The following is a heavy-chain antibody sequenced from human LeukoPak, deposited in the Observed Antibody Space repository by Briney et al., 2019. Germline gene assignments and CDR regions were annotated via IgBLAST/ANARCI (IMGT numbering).Heavy chain of an antibody. CDR3: ARDGYYGDYSAAFDI. V-gene: IGHV4-30-4*07. J-gene: IGHJ3*02. Sequence: PSETLSLTCAVSGGSISSGGYSWSWIRQPPGKGLEWTGYIYYSGSTYYNPSLKSRVSISVDTSKNQFSLKLSSVTAADTAVYYCARDGYYGDYSAAFDIWGQGTMVTVSS. D-gene: IGHD4-17*01. CDR2: IYYSGST. CDR1: GGSISSGGYS.